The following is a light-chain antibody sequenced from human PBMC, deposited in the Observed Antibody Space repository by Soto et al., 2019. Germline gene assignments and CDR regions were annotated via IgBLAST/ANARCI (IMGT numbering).Light chain of an antibody. CDR3: QQYNNWPPYT. CDR1: QSVSSSY. J-gene: IGKJ2*01. Sequence: ETVLTQSPGTLSLSPGERATLSCRAIQSVSSSYLAWYQQKPGQAPRLLIYGASSRATGIPDRFSGSGSGTDFTLTISRLEPEDFAVYYCQQYNNWPPYTFGQGTKVDIK. V-gene: IGKV3-20*01. CDR2: GAS.